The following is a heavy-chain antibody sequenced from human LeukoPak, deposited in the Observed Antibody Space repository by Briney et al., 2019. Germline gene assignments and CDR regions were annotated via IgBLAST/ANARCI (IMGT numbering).Heavy chain of an antibody. J-gene: IGHJ3*02. Sequence: TGGSLRLSCAASGFTFSSYDMHWVRQATGKGLEWVSAIGTAGDTYYPGSVKGRFTISRENAKHSLYLQMNSLRAGDTAVYYCARGLRTGAFDIWGQGTMVTVSS. D-gene: IGHD5/OR15-5a*01. CDR1: GFTFSSYD. CDR2: IGTAGDT. CDR3: ARGLRTGAFDI. V-gene: IGHV3-13*01.